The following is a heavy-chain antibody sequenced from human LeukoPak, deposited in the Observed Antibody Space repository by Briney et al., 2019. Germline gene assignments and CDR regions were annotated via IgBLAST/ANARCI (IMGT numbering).Heavy chain of an antibody. J-gene: IGHJ4*02. CDR3: AREVVESKGFDY. CDR1: GFTFSSYA. V-gene: IGHV3-23*01. CDR2: ISASGDTT. D-gene: IGHD2-15*01. Sequence: TGGSLRLSCAASGFTFSSYAMSWVRQAPGKGLEWVSTISASGDTTYYADSVKGRFTISRDNSKNTLYLQMNSLRAEDTAVYYCAREVVESKGFDYWGQGTLVTVSS.